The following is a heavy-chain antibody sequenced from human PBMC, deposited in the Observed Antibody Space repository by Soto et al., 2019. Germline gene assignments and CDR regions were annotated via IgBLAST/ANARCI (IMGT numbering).Heavy chain of an antibody. J-gene: IGHJ5*02. Sequence: SETLSLTCTVSGGSISSGGYYWSWIRQHPGKGLEWIGYIYYSGSTYYNPSLKSRVTMSVDTSKNQFSLKLSSVTAADTAVYYCAREGGSGSYNWFDPWGQGTLVTVSS. CDR3: AREGGSGSYNWFDP. CDR1: GGSISSGGYY. V-gene: IGHV4-31*03. CDR2: IYYSGST. D-gene: IGHD3-10*01.